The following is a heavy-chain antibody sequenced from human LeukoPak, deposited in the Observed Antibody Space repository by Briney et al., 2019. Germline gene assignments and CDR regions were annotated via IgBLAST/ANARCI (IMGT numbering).Heavy chain of an antibody. D-gene: IGHD5-18*01. CDR1: GFTFSNYY. Sequence: GGSLRLSCAASGFTFSNYYMSWIRQAPGKGLEWVSYISSSGSTIYYAASVKGRFTISRDNAKNSLYLQMNSLRAEDTAVYYCAKAGLSYGHSFDYWGQGTLVTVSS. CDR3: AKAGLSYGHSFDY. CDR2: ISSSGSTI. V-gene: IGHV3-11*04. J-gene: IGHJ4*02.